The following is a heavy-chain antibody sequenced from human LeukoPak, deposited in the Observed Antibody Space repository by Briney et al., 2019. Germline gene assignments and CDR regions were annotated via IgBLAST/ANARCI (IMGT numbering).Heavy chain of an antibody. J-gene: IGHJ4*02. D-gene: IGHD4-17*01. Sequence: GGSLRLSCAASGFTFTNYAMTWVRQAPGKGLEWVSGISEGVGDTYYADSVKGRFTISRDHSKNTLYLQMNSLRAEDTALYYRAKREKGTTGRFFDYWGQATLVTVSS. CDR1: GFTFTNYA. V-gene: IGHV3-23*01. CDR2: ISEGVGDT. CDR3: AKREKGTTGRFFDY.